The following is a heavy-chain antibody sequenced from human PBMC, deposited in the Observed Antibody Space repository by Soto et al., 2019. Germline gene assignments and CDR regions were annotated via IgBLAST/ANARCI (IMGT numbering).Heavy chain of an antibody. CDR2: IYYSGST. V-gene: IGHV4-31*03. CDR3: AGGCSTSCYWQGYYYMDV. D-gene: IGHD2-2*01. Sequence: SETLSLTCTVSGGSISSGGYYWSWIRQHPGKGLEWIGYIYYSGSTYYNPSLKSRVTISVDTSKNQFSLKLSSVTAADTAVYYCAGGCSTSCYWQGYYYMDVWGKGTTVTLSS. J-gene: IGHJ6*03. CDR1: GGSISSGGYY.